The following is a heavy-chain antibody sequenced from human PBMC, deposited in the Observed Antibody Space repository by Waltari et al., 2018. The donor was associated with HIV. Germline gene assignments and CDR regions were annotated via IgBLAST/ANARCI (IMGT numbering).Heavy chain of an antibody. J-gene: IGHJ6*02. V-gene: IGHV4-31*03. CDR1: GGSISSGGYY. CDR3: ARDRYCTGGVCQSVGMDV. D-gene: IGHD2-8*02. CDR2: IYYSGST. Sequence: QVQLQESGPGLVTPSQTLSLTCTVSGGSISSGGYYWSWIRQHHGTGMEWIGYIYYSGSTYYNPSLKSRVTISVDTSKNQFSLKLSSVTAADTAVYYCARDRYCTGGVCQSVGMDVWGQGTTVTVSS.